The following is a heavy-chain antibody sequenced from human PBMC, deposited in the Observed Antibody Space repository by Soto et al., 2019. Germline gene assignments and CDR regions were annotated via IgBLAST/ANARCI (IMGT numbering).Heavy chain of an antibody. CDR2: IYYSGST. J-gene: IGHJ5*02. Sequence: SETLSLTCTFSGGSISSYYWSLIRQPPGKGLEWIGYIYYSGSTNYNPSLKSRVTISVDTSKNQFSLKLSSVTAADTAVYYCARDLKYGSGSYYPPINWFDPWGQGTLVTVSS. CDR1: GGSISSYY. V-gene: IGHV4-59*01. D-gene: IGHD3-10*01. CDR3: ARDLKYGSGSYYPPINWFDP.